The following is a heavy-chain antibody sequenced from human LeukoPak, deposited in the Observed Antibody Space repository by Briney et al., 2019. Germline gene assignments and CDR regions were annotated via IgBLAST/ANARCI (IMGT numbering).Heavy chain of an antibody. CDR2: IYPGDSDT. CDR1: GYSFTSYW. V-gene: IGHV5-51*01. CDR3: ASAKVATIGPFDY. D-gene: IGHD5-24*01. Sequence: GESLKISCKASGYSFTSYWIGWVRQMPGKGLEWMGIIYPGDSDTRYSPSFQGQVIISADKSISTAYLQWSSLKASDTAMYYCASAKVATIGPFDYWGQGTLVTVSS. J-gene: IGHJ4*02.